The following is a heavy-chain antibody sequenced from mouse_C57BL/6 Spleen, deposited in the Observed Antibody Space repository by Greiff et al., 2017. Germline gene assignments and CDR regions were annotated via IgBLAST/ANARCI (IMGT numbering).Heavy chain of an antibody. CDR1: GYSITSGYY. V-gene: IGHV3-6*01. Sequence: ESGPGLVQPSQSLSLTCSVTGYSITSGYYWNWIRQFPGNKLEWMGYISYDGSNNYNPSLKNRISITRDTSKNQFFLKLNSVTTEDTATYYCARDGYDYDQYYFDYWGQGTTLTVSS. CDR3: ARDGYDYDQYYFDY. J-gene: IGHJ2*01. D-gene: IGHD2-4*01. CDR2: ISYDGSN.